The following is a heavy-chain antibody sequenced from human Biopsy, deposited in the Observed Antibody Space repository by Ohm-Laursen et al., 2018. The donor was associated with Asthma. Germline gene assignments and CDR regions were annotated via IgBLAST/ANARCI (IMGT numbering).Heavy chain of an antibody. Sequence: SLRLSCAASGVSFSTYGMNWVRQAPGKGLEWVAVVSYDGGVVHYADSMKGRFTISRDNSKNTLSLQMNSLTAEDTAVYYCAREGVAGTHIEDWGQGTLVTVSS. CDR2: VSYDGGVV. CDR1: GVSFSTYG. D-gene: IGHD6-19*01. V-gene: IGHV3-30*03. CDR3: AREGVAGTHIED. J-gene: IGHJ4*02.